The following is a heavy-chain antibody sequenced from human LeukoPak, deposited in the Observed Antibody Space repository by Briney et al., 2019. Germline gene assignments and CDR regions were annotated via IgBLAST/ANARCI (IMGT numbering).Heavy chain of an antibody. V-gene: IGHV3-21*01. CDR2: ISSSSSYI. D-gene: IGHD3-9*01. J-gene: IGHJ4*02. CDR1: GFTFSSYS. Sequence: PGGSLRLSCAASGFTFSSYSMNWVSQAPGKGLEWVSSISSSSSYIYYADSVKGRFTTSRDNAKNSLYLQMNSLGAEDTAVYYWASGENDNLTDLSSYWGQGTLVTVSS. CDR3: ASGENDNLTDLSSY.